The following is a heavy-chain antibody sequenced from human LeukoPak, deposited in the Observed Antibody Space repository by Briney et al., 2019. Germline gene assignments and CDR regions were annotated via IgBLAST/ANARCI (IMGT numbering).Heavy chain of an antibody. CDR3: ARGSGSYPLYYYYYMDV. V-gene: IGHV4-38-2*02. J-gene: IGHJ6*03. CDR2: IYYSGST. Sequence: SETLSLTCTVSGYSISSGYYWGWIRQPPGKGLEWIGSIYYSGSTYYNPSLKSRVTISVDTSKNQFSLKLSSVTAADTAVYYCARGSGSYPLYYYYYMDVWGKGTTVTVSS. D-gene: IGHD1-26*01. CDR1: GYSISSGYY.